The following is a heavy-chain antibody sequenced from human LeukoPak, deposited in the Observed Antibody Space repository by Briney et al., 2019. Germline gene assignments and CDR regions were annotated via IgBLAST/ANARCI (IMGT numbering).Heavy chain of an antibody. CDR1: GFTFSDYY. D-gene: IGHD3-22*01. CDR2: ISSSGGTI. Sequence: PGGSLRLSCAASGFTFSDYYMSWIRQAPGKGLEWVSYISSSGGTIYYADSVKGRFTISMDNAKNSLYLQMNSLIAEDTAVYYCARVYNYDTAGDYWGQGTLVTVSS. V-gene: IGHV3-11*01. CDR3: ARVYNYDTAGDY. J-gene: IGHJ4*02.